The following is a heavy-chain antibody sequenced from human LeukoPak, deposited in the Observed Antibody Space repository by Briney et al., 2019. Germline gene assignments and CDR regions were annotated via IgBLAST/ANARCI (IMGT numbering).Heavy chain of an antibody. D-gene: IGHD3-10*01. CDR3: ARAPYYYGSGSQTGDDWFDP. J-gene: IGHJ5*02. V-gene: IGHV1-2*02. Sequence: ASVKVSCKASGYTFTGYYMHWVRQAPGQGLEWMGWINLNSGGTNYAQKFQGRVTMTRDTSISTAYMELSRLRSDDTAVYYCARAPYYYGSGSQTGDDWFDPWGQGTLVTVSS. CDR2: INLNSGGT. CDR1: GYTFTGYY.